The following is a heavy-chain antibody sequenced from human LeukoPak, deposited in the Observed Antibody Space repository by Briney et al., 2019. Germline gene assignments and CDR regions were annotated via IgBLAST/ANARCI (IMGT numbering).Heavy chain of an antibody. V-gene: IGHV4-34*01. Sequence: PSETLSLTCAVYGGSFNDYYWSWIRQPPGKGLEWIGEINHSGSTNYNPSLKSRVTISVDTSKNQFSLRLSSVTAADSAVYYCAYTEYGSSPFEYWGQGTPVTVSS. J-gene: IGHJ4*02. CDR2: INHSGST. D-gene: IGHD6-6*01. CDR3: AYTEYGSSPFEY. CDR1: GGSFNDYY.